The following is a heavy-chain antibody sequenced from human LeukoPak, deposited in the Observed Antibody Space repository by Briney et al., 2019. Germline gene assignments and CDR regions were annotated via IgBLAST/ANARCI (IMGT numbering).Heavy chain of an antibody. D-gene: IGHD5-18*01. CDR3: AREGHTAMVNWFDP. J-gene: IGHJ5*02. CDR1: GFTFSSYA. CDR2: ISSSSSTI. V-gene: IGHV3-48*02. Sequence: GGSLRLSCAASGFTFSSYAMHWVRQAPGKGLEWVSYISSSSSTIYYADSVKGRFTISRDNAKNSLYLQMNSLRDEDTAVYYCAREGHTAMVNWFDPWGQGTLVTVSS.